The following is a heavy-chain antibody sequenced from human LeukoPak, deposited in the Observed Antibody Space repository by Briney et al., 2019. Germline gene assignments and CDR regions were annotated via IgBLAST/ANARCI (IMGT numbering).Heavy chain of an antibody. CDR1: GFTFSSYA. J-gene: IGHJ4*02. V-gene: IGHV3-30-3*01. D-gene: IGHD6-13*01. CDR2: ISYDGSNK. CDR3: ASLAIAAADY. Sequence: GGSLRLSCAASGFTFSSYAMHWVRQAPGKGLEWVAVISYDGSNKYYADSVKGRFTISRDNSKNTLYLQMNSLRAEDTAVYHCASLAIAAADYWGQGTLVTVSS.